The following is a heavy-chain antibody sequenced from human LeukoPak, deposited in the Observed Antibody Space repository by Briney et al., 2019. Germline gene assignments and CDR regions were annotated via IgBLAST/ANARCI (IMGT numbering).Heavy chain of an antibody. D-gene: IGHD2/OR15-2a*01. J-gene: IGHJ6*02. Sequence: GGSLRLSCVASGFTFSTYGMHWVRQAPGEGLEWVAVMSHDGGIEKYADSVKGRFTISRDNSKKTPYLQLNSLRSDDAAVYYCARAEIIHSITHMDVWGQGTTVTVSS. CDR3: ARAEIIHSITHMDV. V-gene: IGHV3-30*03. CDR2: MSHDGGIE. CDR1: GFTFSTYG.